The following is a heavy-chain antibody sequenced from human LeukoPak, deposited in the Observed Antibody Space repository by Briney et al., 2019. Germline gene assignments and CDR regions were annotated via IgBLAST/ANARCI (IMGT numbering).Heavy chain of an antibody. CDR1: GFTFSSYG. CDR2: ISYDGSNK. CDR3: AKDEEYFGSGSLTDY. Sequence: PGRSLRLSCAASGFTFSSYGMHWVRQAPGKGLEWVAVISYDGSNKYYADSVKGRFTISRDNSKNTPYLQMNSLRAEDTAVYYCAKDEEYFGSGSLTDYWGQGTLVTVSS. V-gene: IGHV3-30*18. D-gene: IGHD3-10*01. J-gene: IGHJ4*02.